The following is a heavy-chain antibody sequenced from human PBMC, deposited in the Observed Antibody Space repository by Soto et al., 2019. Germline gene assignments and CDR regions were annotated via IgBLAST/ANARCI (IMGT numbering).Heavy chain of an antibody. CDR3: ARGPSGTGTIYYFDY. D-gene: IGHD1-7*01. Sequence: ASVKVSCKASGGTFSSYAISWVRQAPGQGLEWMGGIIPIFGTANYAQKFQGRVTITADESTSTAYMELSSLRSEDTAVYYCARGPSGTGTIYYFDYWGQGTLVTVSS. CDR1: GGTFSSYA. CDR2: IIPIFGTA. J-gene: IGHJ4*02. V-gene: IGHV1-69*13.